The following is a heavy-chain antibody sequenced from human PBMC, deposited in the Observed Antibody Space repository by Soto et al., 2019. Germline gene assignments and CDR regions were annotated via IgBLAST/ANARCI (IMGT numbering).Heavy chain of an antibody. V-gene: IGHV2-26*01. CDR1: GFSLTSGTMG. J-gene: IGHJ4*02. Sequence: SGPTLVNPTETLTLTCTVSGFSLTSGTMGVSWIRQPPGKAPEWLGHVYSSDEKTYSPSLKNRLTISKDPSKSQVVLTMTNMDPVDAATYYCARYGGKYYGHYETPYFFDYWGQGTLVTVSS. CDR2: VYSSDEK. CDR3: ARYGGKYYGHYETPYFFDY. D-gene: IGHD4-17*01.